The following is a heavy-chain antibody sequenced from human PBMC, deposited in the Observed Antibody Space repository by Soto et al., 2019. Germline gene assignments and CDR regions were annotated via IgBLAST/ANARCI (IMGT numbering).Heavy chain of an antibody. Sequence: QVQLVESGGGVVQPGRSLRLSCAASGFTFSSYGMHWVRQAPGKGLEWVAVIWYDGSNKYYADSVKGRFTISRDNSKNTLYLQMNSLRAEDTAVYYCARDTNYYDSSGYYAFGFDYWGQGTLVTVSS. CDR3: ARDTNYYDSSGYYAFGFDY. D-gene: IGHD3-22*01. V-gene: IGHV3-33*01. CDR1: GFTFSSYG. J-gene: IGHJ4*02. CDR2: IWYDGSNK.